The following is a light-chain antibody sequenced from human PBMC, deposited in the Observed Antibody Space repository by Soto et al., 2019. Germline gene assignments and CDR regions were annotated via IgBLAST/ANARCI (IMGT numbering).Light chain of an antibody. J-gene: IGKJ1*01. CDR2: GAS. CDR3: QQYGTSPAT. V-gene: IGKV3-20*01. Sequence: EIVIAQSPATLAVSPWEGATLSCRASQSVRSNLAWYQQKPGQAPRLLIHGASTRATGITDRFSGSVSGTDFTLIISGLEPEDFAVYYCQQYGTSPATFGKGTKVDIK. CDR1: QSVRSN.